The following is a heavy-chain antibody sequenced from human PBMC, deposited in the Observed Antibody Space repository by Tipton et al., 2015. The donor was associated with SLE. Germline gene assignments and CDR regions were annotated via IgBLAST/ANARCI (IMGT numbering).Heavy chain of an antibody. D-gene: IGHD2-2*01. V-gene: IGHV1-18*01. CDR1: GYTFTRYG. CDR3: ARGYCSTTNCSPGGN. J-gene: IGHJ4*02. Sequence: QLVQSGVEVKKPGASVKVSCKASGYTFTRYGINWVRQAPGQGLEWMGWISAYNGNTKYTQKFQGRVTMTTDTSTTTAYMELRGLRSDDTAVYYCARGYCSTTNCSPGGNWGQGTLVTVSS. CDR2: ISAYNGNT.